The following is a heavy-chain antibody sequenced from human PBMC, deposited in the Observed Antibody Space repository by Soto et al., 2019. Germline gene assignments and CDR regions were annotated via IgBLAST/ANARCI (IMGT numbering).Heavy chain of an antibody. J-gene: IGHJ6*02. D-gene: IGHD3-3*01. CDR2: IWYDGSNK. Sequence: GGSLRLSCAASGFTFSSYGMHWVRQAPGKGLEWVAVIWYDGSNKYYADSVKGRFTISRDNSKNTLYLQMNSLRAEDTAVYYCAGSRKPKVPIFGVAILYYYYGMDVWGQGTTVTVSS. V-gene: IGHV3-33*01. CDR3: AGSRKPKVPIFGVAILYYYYGMDV. CDR1: GFTFSSYG.